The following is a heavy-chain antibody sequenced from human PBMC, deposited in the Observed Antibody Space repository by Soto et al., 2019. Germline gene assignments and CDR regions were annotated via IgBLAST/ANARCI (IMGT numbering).Heavy chain of an antibody. CDR1: GGTFSSYI. Sequence: QVQLVQSGAEVKKPGSSVKVSCKASGGTFSSYIISWVRQAPGQGLEWMGRIIPILGIANYAQKFQGRVTITADKSTSTAYMDLSSLRSKDTAVYYCARFPQTAIVGAAYFDYWGQGTLVTVSS. CDR2: IIPILGIA. D-gene: IGHD1-26*01. CDR3: ARFPQTAIVGAAYFDY. V-gene: IGHV1-69*02. J-gene: IGHJ4*02.